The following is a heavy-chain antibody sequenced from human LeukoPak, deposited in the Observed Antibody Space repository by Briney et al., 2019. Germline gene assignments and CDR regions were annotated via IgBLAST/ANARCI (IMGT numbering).Heavy chain of an antibody. CDR1: GFTFSSYW. CDR2: INSDGSST. D-gene: IGHD1-26*01. CDR3: VKDGGIYPAWYFEY. J-gene: IGHJ4*02. V-gene: IGHV3-74*01. Sequence: GGSLRLSCAASGFTFSSYWMHWVRQAPGKGLVWVSRINSDGSSTSYADSVKGRFTISRDNAKNTLYLQMNSLRAEDTAVYYCVKDGGIYPAWYFEYWGQGTLVTVSS.